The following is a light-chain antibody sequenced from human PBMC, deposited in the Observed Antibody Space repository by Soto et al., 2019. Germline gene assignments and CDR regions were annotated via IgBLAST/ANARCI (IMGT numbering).Light chain of an antibody. CDR2: TTS. J-gene: IGKJ3*01. CDR1: ESVTSSC. V-gene: IGKV3-20*01. Sequence: EIVLTQSPDTLSLFPGERATLSCTASESVTSSCLAWYQRKPGQAPRLLIHTTSTRATDIPDRFSGSGSGTDFTLTISRLEPEDFAVYYCQQCGGSPLFSFGPGTRVDI. CDR3: QQCGGSPLFS.